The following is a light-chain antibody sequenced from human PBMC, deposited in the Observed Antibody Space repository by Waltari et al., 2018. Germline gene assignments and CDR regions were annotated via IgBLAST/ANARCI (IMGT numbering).Light chain of an antibody. CDR3: NSRDSSGNHVV. CDR2: GKN. Sequence: SSELTHDPAVSVALGQTVRITCQGDSLRSYYASWDQQKPGQAPVLVIYGKNNRPLGIPDRFSGSSSGNTASLTIAGAQAEDEADYYCNSRDSSGNHVVFGGGTKLTVL. CDR1: SLRSYY. V-gene: IGLV3-19*01. J-gene: IGLJ2*01.